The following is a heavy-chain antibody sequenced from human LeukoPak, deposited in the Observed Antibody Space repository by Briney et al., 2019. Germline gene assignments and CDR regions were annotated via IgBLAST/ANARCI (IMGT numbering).Heavy chain of an antibody. V-gene: IGHV3-9*01. CDR2: ISWNSGSI. Sequence: GGSLRLSCAASGFTFDDYAMHRVRQAPGKGLEWVSGISWNSGSIGYADSVKGRFTISRDNAKNSLYLQMNSLRAEDTALYYCAKDPSMVRGVIIGPNNWFDPWGQGTLVTVSS. CDR1: GFTFDDYA. J-gene: IGHJ5*02. CDR3: AKDPSMVRGVIIGPNNWFDP. D-gene: IGHD3-10*01.